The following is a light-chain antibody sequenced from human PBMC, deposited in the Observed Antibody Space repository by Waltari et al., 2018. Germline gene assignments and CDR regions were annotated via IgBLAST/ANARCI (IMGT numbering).Light chain of an antibody. CDR1: QSLLHSNGYNY. Sequence: DIVMTRSPLSLPVTPGEPASISCRSSQSLLHSNGYNYLDWYLQKPGQSPQLLISLGSNRAPGIPGRFSGSGSGTDFTLKISRVEAEDVGLYYFMQGLQTPYTFGQGTKLEIK. V-gene: IGKV2-28*01. CDR2: LGS. CDR3: MQGLQTPYT. J-gene: IGKJ2*01.